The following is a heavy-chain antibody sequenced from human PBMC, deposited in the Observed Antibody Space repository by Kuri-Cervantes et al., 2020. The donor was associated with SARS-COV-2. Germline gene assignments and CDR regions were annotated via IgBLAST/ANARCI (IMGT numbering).Heavy chain of an antibody. CDR1: GFTFSSYS. D-gene: IGHD3-22*01. J-gene: IGHJ4*02. Sequence: LSLTCAASGFTFSSYSMNWVRQAPGKGLEWVSPISSSSSYIYYADSVKGRFTISRDNAKNSLYLQMNSLRAEDTAVYYCASPSSGYSGGFDYWGQGTLVTVSS. CDR2: ISSSSSYI. V-gene: IGHV3-21*01. CDR3: ASPSSGYSGGFDY.